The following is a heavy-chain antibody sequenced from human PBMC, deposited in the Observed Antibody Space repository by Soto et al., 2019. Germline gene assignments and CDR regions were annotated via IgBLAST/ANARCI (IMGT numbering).Heavy chain of an antibody. D-gene: IGHD2-2*01. V-gene: IGHV3-23*01. CDR3: AKAPPRVVVPGAMYNYYYYYYMEV. CDR2: ISGSGGST. CDR1: GFTFSSYA. Sequence: GGSLRLSCAASGFTFSSYAMSWVRQAPGKGLEWVSAISGSGGSTYYADSVKGRFTISRDNSKNTLYLQMNSLRAEDTAVYYYAKAPPRVVVPGAMYNYYYYYYMEVWGKGTTVTVSS. J-gene: IGHJ6*03.